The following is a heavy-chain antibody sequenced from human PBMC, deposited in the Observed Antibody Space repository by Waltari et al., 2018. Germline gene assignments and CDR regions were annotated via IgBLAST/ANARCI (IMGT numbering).Heavy chain of an antibody. CDR3: ARGRAAAGTVVY. Sequence: QVQLVQSGAEVKKPGASVKVSCKASGYTFTGYYMHWVRHAPGQGLEWMGRINPNIGGTNYAQKFQGRVTMTRDTSISTAYMELSRLRSDDTAVYYCARGRAAAGTVVYWGQGTLVTVSS. J-gene: IGHJ4*02. D-gene: IGHD6-13*01. CDR2: INPNIGGT. CDR1: GYTFTGYY. V-gene: IGHV1-2*06.